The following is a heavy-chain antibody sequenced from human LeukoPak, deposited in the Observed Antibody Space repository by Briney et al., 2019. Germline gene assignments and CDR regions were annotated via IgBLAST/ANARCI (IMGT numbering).Heavy chain of an antibody. J-gene: IGHJ3*02. Sequence: ASVKVSCKASGYTFTSYDINWVRQATGQGLEWMGWMNPNSGNTGYAQKFQGRVTITRNTSISTAYMELSGLRSEDTAVYYCARVLAAADTADAFDIWGQGTMVTVSS. CDR1: GYTFTSYD. CDR2: MNPNSGNT. CDR3: ARVLAAADTADAFDI. D-gene: IGHD6-13*01. V-gene: IGHV1-8*03.